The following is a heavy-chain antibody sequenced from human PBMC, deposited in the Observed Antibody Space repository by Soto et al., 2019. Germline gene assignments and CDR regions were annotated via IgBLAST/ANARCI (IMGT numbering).Heavy chain of an antibody. CDR1: GGSISSYY. CDR3: ARDQGLDNWNLSGDAFDI. V-gene: IGHV4-59*01. CDR2: IYYSGST. Sequence: SETLSLTCTVSGGSISSYYWSWIRQPPGKGLEWIGYIYYSGSTNYNPSLKSRVTISVDTSKNQFSLKLSSVTAADTAVYYCARDQGLDNWNLSGDAFDIWGQGTMVTVSS. J-gene: IGHJ3*02. D-gene: IGHD1-1*01.